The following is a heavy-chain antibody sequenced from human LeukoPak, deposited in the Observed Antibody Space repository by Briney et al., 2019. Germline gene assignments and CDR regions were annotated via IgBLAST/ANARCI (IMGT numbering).Heavy chain of an antibody. CDR2: INPSGGST. V-gene: IGHV1-46*01. CDR3: ARDNVQLSFDY. CDR1: GYTFTGYY. D-gene: IGHD5-18*01. J-gene: IGHJ4*02. Sequence: ASVKVSCKASGYTFTGYYMHWVRQAPGQGLEWMGIINPSGGSTSYAQKFQGRVTMTRDTSTSTVYVELSSLRSEDTAVYYCARDNVQLSFDYWGQGTLVTVSS.